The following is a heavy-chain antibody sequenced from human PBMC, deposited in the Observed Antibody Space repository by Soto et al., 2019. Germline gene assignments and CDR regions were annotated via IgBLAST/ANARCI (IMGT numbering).Heavy chain of an antibody. Sequence: SETLSLTCTVSGGSIISYYWSWSRQPPWKGLEWIGYIYYSGSTSYNPSLKSRVTISVDTSKNQFSLKLSSVTAADTAVYYCARHGIYCSGGSCVRFDPWGQGTLVTVSS. D-gene: IGHD2-15*01. CDR2: IYYSGST. V-gene: IGHV4-59*08. J-gene: IGHJ5*02. CDR3: ARHGIYCSGGSCVRFDP. CDR1: GGSIISYY.